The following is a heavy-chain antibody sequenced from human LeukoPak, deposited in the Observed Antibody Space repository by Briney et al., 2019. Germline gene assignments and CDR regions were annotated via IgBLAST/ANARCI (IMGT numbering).Heavy chain of an antibody. CDR3: AKTVSGSYSYQGGDY. J-gene: IGHJ4*02. CDR2: ISGSGEKT. Sequence: GGALRLSCAASGFTVIRNYMSWVRQAPGKGLEWVSAISGSGEKTNYADSVKGRFTMSRDNSRNMLYLQMNSLRDEDTAKYYCAKTVSGSYSYQGGDYWGQGTLATVSS. V-gene: IGHV3-23*01. D-gene: IGHD3-16*02. CDR1: GFTVIRNY.